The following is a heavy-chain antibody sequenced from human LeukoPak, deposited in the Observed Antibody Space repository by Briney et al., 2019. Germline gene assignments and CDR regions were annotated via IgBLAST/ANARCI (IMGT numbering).Heavy chain of an antibody. D-gene: IGHD3-10*01. J-gene: IGHJ4*02. Sequence: ASVKVSCKASGYTFTSYAMHWVRQAPGQRLEWMGWINAGNGNTKYSQRFQGRVTITRDTSASTAYMELSSLRSEDTAVYYCAAGHSRGRGDYWGQGTLVTVSS. CDR2: INAGNGNT. V-gene: IGHV1-3*01. CDR1: GYTFTSYA. CDR3: AAGHSRGRGDY.